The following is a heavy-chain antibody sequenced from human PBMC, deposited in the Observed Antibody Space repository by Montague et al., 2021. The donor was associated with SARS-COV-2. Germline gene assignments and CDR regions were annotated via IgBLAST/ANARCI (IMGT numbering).Heavy chain of an antibody. J-gene: IGHJ4*02. CDR1: GFTFDDFA. D-gene: IGHD2-15*01. Sequence: SLRLSFSASGFTFDDFAMHWVRQPPGKGLEWVSGISWNSGSIDYADSVRGRFTISRDNAKNSLYLQLNSLRTEDTALYYCAKDPSPGYCSGGNCYSGEYFFDYWGQGTLVTVSS. V-gene: IGHV3-9*01. CDR2: ISWNSGSI. CDR3: AKDPSPGYCSGGNCYSGEYFFDY.